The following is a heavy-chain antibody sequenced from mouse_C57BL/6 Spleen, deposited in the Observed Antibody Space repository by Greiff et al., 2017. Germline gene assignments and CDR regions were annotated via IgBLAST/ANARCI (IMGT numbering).Heavy chain of an antibody. CDR3: TRPLPYFDY. V-gene: IGHV1-15*01. J-gene: IGHJ2*01. Sequence: VQLQQSGAELVRPGASVTLSCKASGFKFTDYEMHWVKQTPEHGLEWIGAIDPETGGTAYTQKFQGKAILTADKSSSTAYMELRSLPSEDSAVXYCTRPLPYFDYWGQGTTLTVAS. D-gene: IGHD6-1*01. CDR2: IDPETGGT. CDR1: GFKFTDYE.